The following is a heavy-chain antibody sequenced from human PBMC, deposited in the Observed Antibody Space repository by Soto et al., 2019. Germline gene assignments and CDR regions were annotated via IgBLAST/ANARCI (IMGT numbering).Heavy chain of an antibody. D-gene: IGHD3-22*01. CDR1: GFIFSNAW. V-gene: IGHV3-15*07. CDR3: STDSYIKMIAVRLDY. CDR2: VKSKTAGGTT. J-gene: IGHJ4*01. Sequence: PGGSLRLSCAASGFIFSNAWINWVRQAPGKGLEWVGRVKSKTAGGTTDFAAPVKGRFAISRDDSKNIVYMQMNSLRTEDTAVYYCSTDSYIKMIAVRLDYWGLGTRVTVSS.